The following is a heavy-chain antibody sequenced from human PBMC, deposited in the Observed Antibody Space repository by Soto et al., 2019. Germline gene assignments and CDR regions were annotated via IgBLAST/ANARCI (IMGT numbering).Heavy chain of an antibody. J-gene: IGHJ5*02. CDR3: ARGGVGRFRDHNWFDP. Sequence: QVQLVQSGAEVKKPGSSVKVSCKASGGTFSSYAISWVRQAPGQGLEWMGGIIPIFGTATYAQKFQGRVTITADESTSTAYTELSSLRSEDTAVYYCARGGVGRFRDHNWFDPWGQGTLVTVSS. V-gene: IGHV1-69*01. CDR2: IIPIFGTA. D-gene: IGHD1-26*01. CDR1: GGTFSSYA.